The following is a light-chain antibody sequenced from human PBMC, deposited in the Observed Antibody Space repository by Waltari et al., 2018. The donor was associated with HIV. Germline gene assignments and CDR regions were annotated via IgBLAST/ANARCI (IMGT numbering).Light chain of an antibody. V-gene: IGLV1-44*01. Sequence: QSVLTQPPSASGTPGQRVTISCSGSSSHIGSNTVNWYQQRPGTAPKLLIYSNNQRPSGVPDRFSGSKSGTSASLAISGLQSEDEADYYCAAWDGSLNGRVVFGGGTKLTVL. CDR2: SNN. CDR1: SSHIGSNT. J-gene: IGLJ2*01. CDR3: AAWDGSLNGRVV.